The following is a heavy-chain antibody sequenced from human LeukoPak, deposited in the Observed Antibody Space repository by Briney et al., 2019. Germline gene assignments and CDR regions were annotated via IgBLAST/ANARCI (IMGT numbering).Heavy chain of an antibody. D-gene: IGHD5-12*01. CDR2: MNPNSGNT. V-gene: IGHV1-8*01. CDR3: ATRRSGYGSSVNY. Sequence: GASVKVSCKASGYTFTSYDINWVRQATGQGLEWMGWMNPNSGNTGYAQKFQGRVTMTRNTTISTAYMELSSLRSEDTAVYYCATRRSGYGSSVNYWGQGTLVTVSS. CDR1: GYTFTSYD. J-gene: IGHJ4*02.